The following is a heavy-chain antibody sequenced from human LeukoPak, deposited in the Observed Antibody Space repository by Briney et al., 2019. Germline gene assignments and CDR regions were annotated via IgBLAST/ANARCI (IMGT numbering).Heavy chain of an antibody. Sequence: GGSLRLSCAASGFTFSSYAMSWVRQAPGKGLEWVSAISGSGGSTYYADSVKGRFTISSDNSKNTLYLQMNSLRAEDTAVYYCAKANIVVVVAATAFDYWGQGTLVTVSS. D-gene: IGHD2-15*01. CDR2: ISGSGGST. CDR1: GFTFSSYA. CDR3: AKANIVVVVAATAFDY. V-gene: IGHV3-23*01. J-gene: IGHJ4*02.